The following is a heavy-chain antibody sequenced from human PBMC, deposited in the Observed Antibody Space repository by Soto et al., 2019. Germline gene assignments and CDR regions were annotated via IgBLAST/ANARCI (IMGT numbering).Heavy chain of an antibody. CDR3: ARGFDLQYGMDV. CDR2: SEGSSDTK. J-gene: IGHJ6*02. Sequence: ESGGGLVQRGGSLRLSCAASGLSLSTYSLNWVRQAPRKGLEWVSYSEGSSDTKYYADSVKGRFTIARANAKNSLYLQMNSLRDDDTAVYFCARGFDLQYGMDVWGQGTTVTVSS. V-gene: IGHV3-48*02. CDR1: GLSLSTYS. D-gene: IGHD3-10*01.